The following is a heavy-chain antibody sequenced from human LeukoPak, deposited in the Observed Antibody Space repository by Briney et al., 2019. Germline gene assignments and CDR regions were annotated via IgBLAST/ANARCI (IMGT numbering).Heavy chain of an antibody. CDR2: IIPIFGTA. CDR3: ARKGTDDSSGYSAFDY. J-gene: IGHJ4*02. Sequence: SVKVSCKASGGTFSSYAISWVRQAPGQGLEWMGGIIPIFGTANHAQKFQGRVTITADKSTSTAYMELSSLRSEDTAVYYCARKGTDDSSGYSAFDYRGQGTLVTVSS. CDR1: GGTFSSYA. V-gene: IGHV1-69*06. D-gene: IGHD3-22*01.